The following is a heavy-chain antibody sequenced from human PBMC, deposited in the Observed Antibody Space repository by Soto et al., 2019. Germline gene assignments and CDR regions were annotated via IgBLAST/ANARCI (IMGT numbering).Heavy chain of an antibody. CDR3: RRSSRYSTDV. CDR2: IYSIGST. CDR1: GGSISSSSY. D-gene: IGHD6-13*01. J-gene: IGHJ6*02. Sequence: QLQLQESGPGLMKPSETLSLTCTVSGGSISSSSYWGWIRQPPGKGLEWIGSIYSIGSTYYNPSLKSRVTLSVDTAKNQFSLKLSSVTAADTAVYYCRRSSRYSTDVWGQGTTVTVSS. V-gene: IGHV4-39*01.